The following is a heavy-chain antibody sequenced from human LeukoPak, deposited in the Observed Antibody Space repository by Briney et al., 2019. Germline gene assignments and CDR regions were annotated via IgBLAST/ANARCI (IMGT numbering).Heavy chain of an antibody. D-gene: IGHD3-10*01. CDR2: INSDGSST. Sequence: PGGSLRLSCAASGFTFSSYWMHWVRQAPGKGLVWVSRINSDGSSTSYADSVKGRFTISRDNAKNTLYLQMNSLRAEDTAVYYCARGLTTKLLWFGELFGQGEEEGNWFDPWGQGTLVTVSS. CDR3: ARGLTTKLLWFGELFGQGEEEGNWFDP. V-gene: IGHV3-74*01. CDR1: GFTFSSYW. J-gene: IGHJ5*02.